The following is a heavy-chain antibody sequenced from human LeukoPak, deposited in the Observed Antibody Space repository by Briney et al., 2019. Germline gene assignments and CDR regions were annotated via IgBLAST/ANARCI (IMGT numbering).Heavy chain of an antibody. Sequence: SGTLSLTCTVSGGSISSYYWSWIRQPPGKGLEWIGYIYYSGSTNYNPSLKSRVTISVDTSKNQFSLKLSSVTAADTAVYYCALSWELLTFDYWGQGTLVTVSS. J-gene: IGHJ4*02. CDR3: ALSWELLTFDY. D-gene: IGHD1-26*01. V-gene: IGHV4-59*08. CDR1: GGSISSYY. CDR2: IYYSGST.